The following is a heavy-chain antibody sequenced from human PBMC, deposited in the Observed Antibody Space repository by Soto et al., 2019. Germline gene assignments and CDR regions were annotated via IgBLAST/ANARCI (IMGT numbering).Heavy chain of an antibody. Sequence: EVQLVESGGGLVQPGGSLRLSCAASGFTFSSYWMSWVRQAPGKGLEWVANIKQDGSEKYYVDSVKGRFTISRDNAKNSLYLQMNSLRAEDTAVYYCARAAGVVGATTNYYYYGMDVWGQGTTVNVSS. V-gene: IGHV3-7*03. CDR1: GFTFSSYW. CDR2: IKQDGSEK. CDR3: ARAAGVVGATTNYYYYGMDV. J-gene: IGHJ6*02. D-gene: IGHD1-26*01.